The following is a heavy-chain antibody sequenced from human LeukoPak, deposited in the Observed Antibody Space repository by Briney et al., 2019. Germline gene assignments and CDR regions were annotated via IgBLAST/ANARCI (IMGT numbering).Heavy chain of an antibody. CDR2: IYYSGST. V-gene: IGHV4-31*03. Sequence: SETLSLTCTVSGGSISSGGYYWSWIRQHPGKGLEWIGYIYYSGSTYYNSSLKSRVTISVDTSKNQFSLKLSSVTAADTAVYYCARVEVDYYFDYWGQGTLVTVSS. CDR1: GGSISSGGYY. CDR3: ARVEVDYYFDY. D-gene: IGHD2-15*01. J-gene: IGHJ4*02.